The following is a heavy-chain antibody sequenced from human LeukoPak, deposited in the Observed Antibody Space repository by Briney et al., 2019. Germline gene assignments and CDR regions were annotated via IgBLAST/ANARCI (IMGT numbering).Heavy chain of an antibody. J-gene: IGHJ4*02. V-gene: IGHV4-39*07. Sequence: PSETLFLTCTVSGGSISSGDYYWSWIRQPPGKGLEWIGSIYYSGSTYYNPSLKSRVTISVDTSKNQFSLKLSSVTAADTAVYYCARVVKGGWLAPYWGQGTLVTVSS. CDR1: GGSISSGDYY. CDR3: ARVVKGGWLAPY. D-gene: IGHD6-19*01. CDR2: IYYSGST.